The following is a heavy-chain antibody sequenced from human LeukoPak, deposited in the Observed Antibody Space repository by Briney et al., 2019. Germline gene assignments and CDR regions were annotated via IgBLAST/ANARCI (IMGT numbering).Heavy chain of an antibody. J-gene: IGHJ6*02. CDR3: ARDGIRGSMWYFYYYGMDV. Sequence: PGRSLRLSCAASAFTFSNYAMHWVRQAPGKGLEWVAVISHDGTNKYNADSVKGRFSISRDNSKNTLYLQMNSLRVQDTAVYYCARDGIRGSMWYFYYYGMDVWGQGTTVTVPS. CDR1: AFTFSNYA. CDR2: ISHDGTNK. D-gene: IGHD1-26*01. V-gene: IGHV3-30-3*01.